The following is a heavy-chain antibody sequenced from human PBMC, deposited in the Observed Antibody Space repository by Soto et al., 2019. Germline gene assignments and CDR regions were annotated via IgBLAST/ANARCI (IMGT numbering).Heavy chain of an antibody. V-gene: IGHV3-30*18. CDR3: AKLVIGYCSGNTCDDY. Sequence: VQLLESGGGLIQPGGSLRLSCAASGFTFSYGIHWLRQAPGKGLEWVAYISYDSSNKFYGDAVKGGFTISRDNSKNKQFLQMNSLRAEDPAVYYCAKLVIGYCSGNTCDDYWGQGTLVAVSS. D-gene: IGHD2-15*01. CDR1: GFTFSYG. CDR2: ISYDSSNK. J-gene: IGHJ4*02.